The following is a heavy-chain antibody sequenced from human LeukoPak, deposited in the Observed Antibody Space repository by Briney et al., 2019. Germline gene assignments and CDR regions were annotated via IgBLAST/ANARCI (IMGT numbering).Heavy chain of an antibody. CDR3: ARDSSGPLY. Sequence: GGSLKLSCAASGFTVSNNYMSWVRQAPGKGLEWVSVIYSSGGTYYADSVKGRFTISRDNSKNTLYLQMNSLSAEDTAIYYCARDSSGPLYWGQGTLVTVSS. CDR2: IYSSGGT. CDR1: GFTVSNNY. V-gene: IGHV3-66*01. D-gene: IGHD6-19*01. J-gene: IGHJ4*02.